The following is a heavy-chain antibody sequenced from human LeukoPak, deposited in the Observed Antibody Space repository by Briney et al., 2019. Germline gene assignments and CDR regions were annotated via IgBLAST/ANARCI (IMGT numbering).Heavy chain of an antibody. Sequence: GESLRLSCAASGFIFTNYNMNWVRQAPGKGLEWLSYVSASGSIMYYADSVKGRFTISRDNAKNSVYLQMYSLRDEDTAIYYCTPFTYWGQGTLVSVSS. CDR3: TPFTY. J-gene: IGHJ4*02. D-gene: IGHD2-15*01. CDR1: GFIFTNYN. V-gene: IGHV3-48*02. CDR2: VSASGSIM.